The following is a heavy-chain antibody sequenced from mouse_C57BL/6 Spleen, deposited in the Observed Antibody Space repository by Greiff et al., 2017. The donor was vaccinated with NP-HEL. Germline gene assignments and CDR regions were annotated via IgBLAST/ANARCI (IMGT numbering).Heavy chain of an antibody. D-gene: IGHD1-3*01. CDR3: ARRTHYNPYAMDY. V-gene: IGHV1-53*01. Sequence: QVQLQQSGTELVKPGASVKLSCKASGYTFTSYWMHWVKQRPGQGLEWIGNINPSNGGTNYNEKFKSKATLTVDKSSSTAYMQLSSLTSEDSAIYYCARRTHYNPYAMDYWGQGTSVTVSS. CDR1: GYTFTSYW. CDR2: INPSNGGT. J-gene: IGHJ4*01.